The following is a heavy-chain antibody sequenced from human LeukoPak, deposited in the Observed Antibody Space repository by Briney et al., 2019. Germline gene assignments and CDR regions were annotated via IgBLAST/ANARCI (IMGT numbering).Heavy chain of an antibody. V-gene: IGHV3-23*01. D-gene: IGHD6-13*01. CDR3: AKGVSSSWRGYFDY. Sequence: PGGSLRLSCAASGFTVSSNYMSWVRQAPGRGLEWVSDISGTGGSTYYADSVKGRFTSSRDNSKNTLYLQMNSLKVEDTAVYYCAKGVSSSWRGYFDYWGQGTLVTVSS. CDR1: GFTVSSNY. J-gene: IGHJ4*02. CDR2: ISGTGGST.